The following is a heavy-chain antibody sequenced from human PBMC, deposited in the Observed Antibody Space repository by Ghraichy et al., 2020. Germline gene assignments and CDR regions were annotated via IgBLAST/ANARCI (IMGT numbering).Heavy chain of an antibody. D-gene: IGHD3-22*01. CDR2: VSGSGSTT. Sequence: GGSLRLSCAASGFTFSSYAMSWVRQAPGKGLEWVSGVSGSGSTTFFADSVKGRFSTSRDNSKNMLYLQMNSLRAEDTAIYYCAKDLCYSDSSGYYCVFDIWGQGKVVTVSS. CDR1: GFTFSSYA. V-gene: IGHV3-23*01. J-gene: IGHJ3*02. CDR3: AKDLCYSDSSGYYCVFDI.